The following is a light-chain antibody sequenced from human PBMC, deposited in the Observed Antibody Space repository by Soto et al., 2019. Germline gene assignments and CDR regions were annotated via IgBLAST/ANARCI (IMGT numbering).Light chain of an antibody. Sequence: EIVLTQSPVTLSLSPGERATLSCRASQSVSSNYLAWYQQKPGQAPRLLIYGSSSRATGIPDRFSGSGSGTDFTLTISRLEPEDLAVYYCQQYGSSPCTFGQGTNVEIK. CDR2: GSS. CDR3: QQYGSSPCT. J-gene: IGKJ1*01. V-gene: IGKV3-20*01. CDR1: QSVSSNY.